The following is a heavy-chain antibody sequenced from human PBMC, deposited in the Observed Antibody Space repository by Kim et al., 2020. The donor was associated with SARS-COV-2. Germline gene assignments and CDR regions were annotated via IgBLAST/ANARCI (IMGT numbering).Heavy chain of an antibody. CDR2: ISSSSSYI. CDR1: GFTFSSYS. V-gene: IGHV3-21*01. Sequence: GGSLRLSCAASGFTFSSYSMNWVRQAPGKGLEWVSSISSSSSYIYYADSVKGRFTISRDNAKNSLYLQMNSLRAEDTAVYYCATRTNNWNADAFDTWGQGTMVTVSS. CDR3: ATRTNNWNADAFDT. D-gene: IGHD1-20*01. J-gene: IGHJ3*02.